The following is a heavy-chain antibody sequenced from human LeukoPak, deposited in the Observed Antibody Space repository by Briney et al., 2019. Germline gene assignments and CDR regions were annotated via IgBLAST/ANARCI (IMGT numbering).Heavy chain of an antibody. Sequence: GGSVTVSCKASGDTFTSYDINWGRQAPGQGVEWVGWMNPNSGNTGYAQKFQGRVTITRNTSISTAYMELSSLRSEDTAVYYCARGLMHHPFDYWGQGTLVTVSS. CDR3: ARGLMHHPFDY. J-gene: IGHJ4*02. V-gene: IGHV1-8*03. CDR2: MNPNSGNT. CDR1: GDTFTSYD.